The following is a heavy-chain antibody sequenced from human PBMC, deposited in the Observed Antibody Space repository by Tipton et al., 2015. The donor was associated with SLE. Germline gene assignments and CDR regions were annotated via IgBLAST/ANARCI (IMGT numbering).Heavy chain of an antibody. J-gene: IGHJ6*03. Sequence: TLSLTCTVSGGSISSYYWSWIRQPAGKGLEWIGCIYTSGSTNYNPSLKSRVTMSVDTSKNQFSLKLSSVTAADTAVYYCAGVGWELKDYYYMDVWGKGTTVTVSS. CDR1: GGSISSYY. CDR3: AGVGWELKDYYYMDV. V-gene: IGHV4-4*07. D-gene: IGHD1-26*01. CDR2: IYTSGST.